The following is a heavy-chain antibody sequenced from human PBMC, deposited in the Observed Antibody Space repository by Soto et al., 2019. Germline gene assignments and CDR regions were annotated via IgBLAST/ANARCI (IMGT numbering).Heavy chain of an antibody. CDR3: AKEGVRLVGFGFDY. CDR2: ISYDGSNK. J-gene: IGHJ4*02. Sequence: GSLRLSCAASGFTFISYGMHWVRQAPGKGLEWVAVISYDGSNKYYADSVKGRFTISRDNSKNTLYLQMNNLRAEDTAVYYCAKEGVRLVGFGFDYWGQGTLVTVSS. D-gene: IGHD3-10*01. V-gene: IGHV3-30*18. CDR1: GFTFISYG.